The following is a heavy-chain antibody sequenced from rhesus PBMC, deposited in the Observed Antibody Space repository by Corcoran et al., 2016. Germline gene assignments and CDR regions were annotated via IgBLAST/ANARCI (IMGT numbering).Heavy chain of an antibody. CDR3: ARDRYCTGSGCYAFDY. D-gene: IGHD2-21*01. V-gene: IGHV4-169*02. J-gene: IGHJ4*01. CDR2: IYGSGSST. Sequence: QLQLQESGPGLVKPSETLSVPCAVSGGSISSNYWRWIRQPPGKGLEWIGRIYGSGSSTNYNPSLKSRVTLSVDTSKNQLSLKLSSVTAADTAVYYCARDRYCTGSGCYAFDYWGQGVLVTVSS. CDR1: GGSISSNY.